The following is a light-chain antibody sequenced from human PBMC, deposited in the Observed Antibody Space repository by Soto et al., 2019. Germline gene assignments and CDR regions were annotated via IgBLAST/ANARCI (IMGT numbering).Light chain of an antibody. CDR1: QTISSW. CDR2: AAS. Sequence: DIQMTQSPSTLSASVVDRVTITFRASQTISSWLAWYQQKPGKAPNLLIYAASSLESGVPSRFGGSGSGTEFTLTISSLQPDDFATYYCQQYNSYSWTFGQGTKVDIK. CDR3: QQYNSYSWT. V-gene: IGKV1-5*03. J-gene: IGKJ1*01.